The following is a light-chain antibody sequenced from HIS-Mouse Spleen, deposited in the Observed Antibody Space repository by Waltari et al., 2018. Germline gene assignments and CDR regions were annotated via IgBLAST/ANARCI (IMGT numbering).Light chain of an antibody. J-gene: IGLJ1*01. CDR1: NIGSKS. CDR3: QVWDSSSDHYV. V-gene: IGLV3-21*03. CDR2: DDS. Sequence: SYVLTQPPSASLAPGKTARITCGGNNIGSKSVHWYQQKPGQTPVLVVYDDSGRPSWIPERFSGSNSGNTATLTISRVEAGDEADYYCQVWDSSSDHYVFGTGTKVTVL.